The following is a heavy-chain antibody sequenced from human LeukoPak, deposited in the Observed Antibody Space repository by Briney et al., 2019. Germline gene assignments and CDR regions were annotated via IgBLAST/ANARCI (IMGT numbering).Heavy chain of an antibody. Sequence: PGGSLRLSCAASGFTFSSYSMNWVRQAPGKGLEWVSSISSSSSYIYYADSVKGRFTISRDNAKNSLYLQMNSLRAEDTAVYYCARERSVVTPDGGAFDIWGQGTMVTVSS. D-gene: IGHD3-22*01. CDR1: GFTFSSYS. J-gene: IGHJ3*02. CDR3: ARERSVVTPDGGAFDI. V-gene: IGHV3-21*01. CDR2: ISSSSSYI.